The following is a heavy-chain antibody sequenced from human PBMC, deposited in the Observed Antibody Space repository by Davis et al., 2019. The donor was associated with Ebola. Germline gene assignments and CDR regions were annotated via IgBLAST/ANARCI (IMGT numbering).Heavy chain of an antibody. CDR1: GYTFTGYY. J-gene: IGHJ4*02. Sequence: ASVKVSCKASGYTFTGYYMHWVRQAPGQGLEWMGWINPNSGGTNYAQKFQGWVTMARDTSISTAYMELSRLRSDDTAVYYCARGGGAGYSYGSGFDYWGQGTLVTVSS. CDR3: ARGGGAGYSYGSGFDY. CDR2: INPNSGGT. V-gene: IGHV1-2*04. D-gene: IGHD5-18*01.